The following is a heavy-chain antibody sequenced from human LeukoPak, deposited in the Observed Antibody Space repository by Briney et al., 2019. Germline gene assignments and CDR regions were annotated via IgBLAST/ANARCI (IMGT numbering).Heavy chain of an antibody. CDR3: ARGDIVVVPAAGNWFDP. Sequence: GASVKVSCKASGYTFTSYGISWVRQAPGQGLEWMGGIIPIFGTANYAQKFQGRVTITADESTSTAYMELSSLRSEDTAVYYCARGDIVVVPAAGNWFDPWGQGTLVTVSS. CDR2: IIPIFGTA. D-gene: IGHD2-2*01. V-gene: IGHV1-69*13. J-gene: IGHJ5*02. CDR1: GYTFTSYG.